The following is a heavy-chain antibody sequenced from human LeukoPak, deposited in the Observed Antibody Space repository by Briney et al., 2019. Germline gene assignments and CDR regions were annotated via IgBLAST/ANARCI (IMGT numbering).Heavy chain of an antibody. J-gene: IGHJ2*01. V-gene: IGHV4-34*03. CDR2: INHSGGT. Sequence: PSETLSLTCAVYGGSFSASYWSWIRQPPGKGLEWIGEINHSGGTNYNPSLKRRVTISVDTSKNQSSLKLSSVTAADTSGYYFSGAGDVVEPRAYFDPWGRGTLVTVSS. D-gene: IGHD2-15*01. CDR3: SGAGDVVEPRAYFDP. CDR1: GGSFSASY.